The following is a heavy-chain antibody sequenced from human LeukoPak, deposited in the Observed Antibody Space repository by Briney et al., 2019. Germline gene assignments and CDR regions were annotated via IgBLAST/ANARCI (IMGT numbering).Heavy chain of an antibody. CDR1: GYTFTSYA. V-gene: IGHV1-69*13. Sequence: SVKVSCKASGYTFTSYAFSWVRQAPGQGLEWMGGIIPIFGTANYAQKFQGRVTITADESTSTAYMELSSLRSEDTAVYYCARDEYSSSSPDNWGQGTLVTVSS. CDR3: ARDEYSSSSPDN. D-gene: IGHD6-6*01. J-gene: IGHJ4*02. CDR2: IIPIFGTA.